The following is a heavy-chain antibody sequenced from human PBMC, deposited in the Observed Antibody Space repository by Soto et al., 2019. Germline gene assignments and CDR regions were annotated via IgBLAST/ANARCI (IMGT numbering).Heavy chain of an antibody. J-gene: IGHJ4*02. Sequence: SETLSLTCAVYGGSFSGYYWSWIRQPPGKGLEWIGEINHSGSTNYNPSLKSRVTISVDTSKNQFSLKLSSVTAADTAVYYCARGPPGGGRGAPMTTATSRGYFDYWGQGTLVTVSS. V-gene: IGHV4-34*01. D-gene: IGHD4-4*01. CDR2: INHSGST. CDR3: ARGPPGGGRGAPMTTATSRGYFDY. CDR1: GGSFSGYY.